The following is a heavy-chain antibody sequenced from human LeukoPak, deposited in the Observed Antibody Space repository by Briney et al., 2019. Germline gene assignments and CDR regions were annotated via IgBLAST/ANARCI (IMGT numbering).Heavy chain of an antibody. CDR2: ISWNSGSI. J-gene: IGHJ4*02. Sequence: QPGGSLRLSCAASGFTFDDYAMHWVRQAPGKGLEWVSGISWNSGSIGYADSVKGRFTISRDNAKNSLYLQMNSLRAEDTALYYCAKGLGYSYGYFDYWGQGTLVTVSS. CDR3: AKGLGYSYGYFDY. CDR1: GFTFDDYA. V-gene: IGHV3-9*01. D-gene: IGHD5-18*01.